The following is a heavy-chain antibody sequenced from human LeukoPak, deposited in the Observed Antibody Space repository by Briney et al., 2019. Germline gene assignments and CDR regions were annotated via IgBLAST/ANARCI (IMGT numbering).Heavy chain of an antibody. Sequence: PRGSLRLSCAASGFTFSSYSMNWVRQAPGKGLEWVSSISSSSSYIYYADSVKGRFTISRDNAKNSLYLQMNSLRAEDTAVYYCASYENYYGSGSVDYWGQGTLVTVSS. V-gene: IGHV3-21*01. D-gene: IGHD3-10*01. CDR1: GFTFSSYS. J-gene: IGHJ4*02. CDR3: ASYENYYGSGSVDY. CDR2: ISSSSSYI.